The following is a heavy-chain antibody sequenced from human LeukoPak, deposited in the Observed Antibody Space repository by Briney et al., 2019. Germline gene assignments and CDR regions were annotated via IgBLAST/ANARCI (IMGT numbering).Heavy chain of an antibody. Sequence: GGALRLSCAASGFTFSSYDMSWVRQAPGKGLEWVSAISGSGGSTYYADSVKGRFTITRDNSKNTLYMQMNSLRAEDTAVYYCAKSLIQLRYYFDYWGQGTLVTVSS. CDR3: AKSLIQLRYYFDY. CDR1: GFTFSSYD. V-gene: IGHV3-23*01. CDR2: ISGSGGST. J-gene: IGHJ4*02. D-gene: IGHD5-18*01.